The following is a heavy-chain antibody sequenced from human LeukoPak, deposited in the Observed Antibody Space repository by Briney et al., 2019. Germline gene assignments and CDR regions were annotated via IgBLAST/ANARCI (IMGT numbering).Heavy chain of an antibody. D-gene: IGHD2-15*01. CDR2: ISGDGGST. Sequence: GGSLRLSCAASGFTFDDYAMHWVRQAPGKGLEWVSLISGDGGSTYYADSVKGRFTISRDNSKKSLYLQMNSLRTEDTALYYCAKDRWYCSGGSCHSGPFDYWGQGTLVTVSS. J-gene: IGHJ4*02. CDR1: GFTFDDYA. CDR3: AKDRWYCSGGSCHSGPFDY. V-gene: IGHV3-43*02.